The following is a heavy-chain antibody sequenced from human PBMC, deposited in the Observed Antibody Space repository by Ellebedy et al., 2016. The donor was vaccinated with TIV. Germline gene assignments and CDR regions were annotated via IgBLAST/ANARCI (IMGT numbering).Heavy chain of an antibody. D-gene: IGHD3-22*01. CDR3: AKVRYDSSGNFDY. Sequence: GESLKISXAASGFTFSSYAMSWVRQAPGKGLEWVSAISGSGGSTYYADSVKGRFTISRDNSKNTLYLQMNSLRAEDTAVYYCAKVRYDSSGNFDYWGQGTLVTVSS. J-gene: IGHJ4*02. CDR2: ISGSGGST. CDR1: GFTFSSYA. V-gene: IGHV3-23*01.